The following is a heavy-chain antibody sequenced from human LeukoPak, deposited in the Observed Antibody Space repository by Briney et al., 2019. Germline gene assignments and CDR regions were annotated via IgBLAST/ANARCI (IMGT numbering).Heavy chain of an antibody. CDR1: GFTFSNAW. J-gene: IGHJ4*02. CDR2: IKSKTDGGTT. D-gene: IGHD3-22*01. Sequence: GGSLRLSCAASGFTFSNAWMSWVRQAPGKGLEWVGRIKSKTDGGTTDYAAPVKGRFTISRDDSKNTLYLQMNSLKTEDTAVYYCAGEVHYYESSGYYLAAPFDNWGQGTLVTVSS. CDR3: AGEVHYYESSGYYLAAPFDN. V-gene: IGHV3-15*01.